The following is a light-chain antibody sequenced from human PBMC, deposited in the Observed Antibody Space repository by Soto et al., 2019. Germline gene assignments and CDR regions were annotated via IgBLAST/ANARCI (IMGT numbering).Light chain of an antibody. V-gene: IGLV2-23*02. CDR2: EVT. Sequence: QSVLTQPASVSGSPGQSITISCTDVGSYNLVSWYQQHPGKAPKLVIYEVTKRPSGVSNRFSGSKSGNTASLTISGLQAEDEADYYCCSYAGSSSGVFGGGTKLTVL. CDR3: CSYAGSSSGV. CDR1: VGSYNL. J-gene: IGLJ2*01.